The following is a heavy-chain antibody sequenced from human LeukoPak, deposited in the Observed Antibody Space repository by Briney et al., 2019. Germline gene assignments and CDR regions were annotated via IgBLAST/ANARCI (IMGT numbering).Heavy chain of an antibody. CDR3: ARPNITSYYDSRGYDAFDV. D-gene: IGHD3-22*01. V-gene: IGHV4-59*12. CDR2: IYYTGST. CDR1: GGVIRTYY. J-gene: IGHJ3*01. Sequence: SETLSLTCTVSGGVIRTYYWSWIRQPPGKGLEYIGYIYYTGSTTYNPSLESRVTMSVDTSRNQFSLQLTSVTAADTAVYHCARPNITSYYDSRGYDAFDVWGQGTMVTVYS.